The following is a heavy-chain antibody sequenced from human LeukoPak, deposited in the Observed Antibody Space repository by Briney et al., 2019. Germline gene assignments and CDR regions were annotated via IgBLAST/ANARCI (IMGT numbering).Heavy chain of an antibody. CDR2: IVVGSSNT. Sequence: SVKVSCKASGFTFTSSAVQWVRQARGQRLEWIGWIVVGSSNTNYAQKFQERVTITRDMSTSTAYMELSSLRSEDTAVYYCAAPPIQAVDTAMSWGQGTLVTVSS. J-gene: IGHJ5*02. CDR3: AAPPIQAVDTAMS. D-gene: IGHD5-18*01. V-gene: IGHV1-58*01. CDR1: GFTFTSSA.